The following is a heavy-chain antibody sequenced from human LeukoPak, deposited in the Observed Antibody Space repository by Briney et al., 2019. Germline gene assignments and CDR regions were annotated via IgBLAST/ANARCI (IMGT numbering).Heavy chain of an antibody. CDR1: GFTFNTYW. Sequence: GGSLRLSCAASGFTFNTYWMHWVRQAPGKGLVWVSRINSDGSATTYVDSVKGRFTISRDNAKNMLYLQMSSLRTEDTAVYYCARDQSPAPAWFDPWGQGTLVTVSS. CDR3: ARDQSPAPAWFDP. D-gene: IGHD2-2*01. CDR2: INSDGSAT. V-gene: IGHV3-74*01. J-gene: IGHJ5*02.